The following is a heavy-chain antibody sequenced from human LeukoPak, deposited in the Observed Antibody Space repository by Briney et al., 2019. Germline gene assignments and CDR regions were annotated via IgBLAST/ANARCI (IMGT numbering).Heavy chain of an antibody. J-gene: IGHJ3*02. V-gene: IGHV4-4*07. CDR3: ARVGYDFWSAPQDAFDI. Sequence: PSQTLSLTCTVSGGSISSYYWSWIRQPAGKGLEWIGRIYTSGSTNYNPSLKSRVTMSVGTSKNQFSLKLSSVTAADTAVYYCARVGYDFWSAPQDAFDIWGQGTMVTVSS. CDR2: IYTSGST. D-gene: IGHD3-3*01. CDR1: GGSISSYY.